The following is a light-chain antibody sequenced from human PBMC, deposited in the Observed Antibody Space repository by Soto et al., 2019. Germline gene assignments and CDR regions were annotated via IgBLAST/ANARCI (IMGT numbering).Light chain of an antibody. J-gene: IGKJ1*01. CDR3: QHYCIYSWT. CDR1: QRISNW. CDR2: KAS. V-gene: IGKV1-5*03. Sequence: IQINKSPARLLGNVGDSVSITCRASQRISNWLAWYQQKPGKAPKLLIYKASTLESGVPSRFSGSGSGTEFTLTISSRQPDDFATYFCQHYCIYSWTFGQGTKVDIK.